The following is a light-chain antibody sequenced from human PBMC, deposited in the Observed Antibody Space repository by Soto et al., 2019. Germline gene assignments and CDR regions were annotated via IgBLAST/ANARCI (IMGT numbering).Light chain of an antibody. CDR3: SSYAGSNNLV. CDR2: EVS. Sequence: QSALTRPPSASGSPGQSVTISCTGTSSDVGNYNYVSWYQQHPGKAPKLMIYEVSKRPSGVPDRFSGSKSGNTASLTVSGLQAEDEADYYCSSYAGSNNLVFGGGTKLTVL. V-gene: IGLV2-8*01. CDR1: SSDVGNYNY. J-gene: IGLJ2*01.